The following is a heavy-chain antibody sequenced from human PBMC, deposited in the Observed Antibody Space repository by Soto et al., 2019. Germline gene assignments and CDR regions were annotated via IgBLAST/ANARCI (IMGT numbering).Heavy chain of an antibody. V-gene: IGHV1-69*02. Sequence: ASVKVSCKASGGTFSSYTISWVRQAPGQGLEWMGRIIPILGIANYAQKFQGRVTITADKSTSTAYMELSSLRSEDTAVYYCARLRYCTTGVCPDINWFDPWGQGTLVTVFS. CDR3: ARLRYCTTGVCPDINWFDP. CDR2: IIPILGIA. J-gene: IGHJ5*02. D-gene: IGHD2-8*01. CDR1: GGTFSSYT.